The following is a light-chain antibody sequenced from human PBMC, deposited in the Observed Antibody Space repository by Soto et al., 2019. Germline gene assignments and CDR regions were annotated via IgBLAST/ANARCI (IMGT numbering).Light chain of an antibody. J-gene: IGKJ2*02. CDR1: QSVGSN. CDR3: QQYNNWPPST. V-gene: IGKV3-15*01. Sequence: DIVLTQSPGTLSLSPGERGTLSCRASQSVGSNLAWYQHKPGQAPRLLIYDASTRATGVPATFSGSGSGTEFTLTISSLQSDDFAIYYCQQYNNWPPSTFGQGTKLEIK. CDR2: DAS.